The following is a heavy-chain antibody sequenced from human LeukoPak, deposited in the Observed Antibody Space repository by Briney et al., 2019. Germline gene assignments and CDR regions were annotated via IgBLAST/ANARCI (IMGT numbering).Heavy chain of an antibody. CDR3: ARHKLLWFGEPHWYFDL. J-gene: IGHJ2*01. CDR1: GASISGGNFY. CDR2: IYHSGST. V-gene: IGHV4-30-2*01. D-gene: IGHD3-10*01. Sequence: SQTLSLTCTVSGASISGGNFYWSWIRQPPGKGLEWIGYIYHSGSTYYNPSLNSRVTLSVDRSKNQFSLKLSSVTAADTAVYYCARHKLLWFGEPHWYFDLWGRGTLVTVSS.